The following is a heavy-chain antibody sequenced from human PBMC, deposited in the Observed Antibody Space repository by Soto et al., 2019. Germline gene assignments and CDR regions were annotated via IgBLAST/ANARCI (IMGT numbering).Heavy chain of an antibody. J-gene: IGHJ6*02. CDR1: GGTFSSYP. CDR2: IIPFFGTS. V-gene: IGHV1-69*01. Sequence: QVQLVQSGAEVKKPGSSVKVSCEASGGTFSSYPINWVRQAPGQGLEWMGGIIPFFGTSNYAQKFQGRVTITADDSTSTAYMELRILRSEDTALYYCARVGHITNYGMAVWGQGTTVTVSS. CDR3: ARVGHITNYGMAV. D-gene: IGHD1-26*01.